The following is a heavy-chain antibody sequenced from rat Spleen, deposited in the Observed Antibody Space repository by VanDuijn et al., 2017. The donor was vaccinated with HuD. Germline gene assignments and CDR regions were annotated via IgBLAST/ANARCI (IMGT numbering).Heavy chain of an antibody. CDR1: GFTFSHYG. CDR2: ISYDGGST. V-gene: IGHV5-22*01. D-gene: IGHD1-1*01. Sequence: EVQLVESGGDLVQPGRSMRLSCAASGFTFSHYGMAWVRQAPKKGLEWVAYISYDGGSTYYRDPVKGRFTISRDNAKSTLYLQMDSLRSEDTASYYCARQWYFFDYWGQGVMVTVSS. CDR3: ARQWYFFDY. J-gene: IGHJ2*01.